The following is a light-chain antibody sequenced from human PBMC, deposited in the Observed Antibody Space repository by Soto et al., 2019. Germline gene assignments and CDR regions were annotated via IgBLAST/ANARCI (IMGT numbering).Light chain of an antibody. CDR3: QQSNNWPWT. V-gene: IGKV3-15*01. Sequence: EIQMTQSPSTLSASPGERATLSCRASQGIGGTLAWYQQKPGQTPKLLIYDTSIRATGVPARFSGSGSGTDFTLTISSLQSEDFAVYYCQQSNNWPWTFGQGTKVDIK. CDR1: QGIGGT. CDR2: DTS. J-gene: IGKJ1*01.